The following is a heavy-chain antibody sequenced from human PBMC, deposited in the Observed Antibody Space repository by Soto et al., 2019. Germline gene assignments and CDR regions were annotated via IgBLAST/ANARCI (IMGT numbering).Heavy chain of an antibody. D-gene: IGHD2-15*01. CDR2: ISSSGYI. CDR1: GFNFNSDT. J-gene: IGHJ6*02. V-gene: IGHV3-21*01. Sequence: GGSLRLSCSASGFNFNSDTINLVRQAPGKRLEWLSSISSSGYIFSTDSVRGRFTISRDNAKNSVYLQINSLRAEDTAVYFCARDCSGGSCYPGMDVWGQGTTVTVSS. CDR3: ARDCSGGSCYPGMDV.